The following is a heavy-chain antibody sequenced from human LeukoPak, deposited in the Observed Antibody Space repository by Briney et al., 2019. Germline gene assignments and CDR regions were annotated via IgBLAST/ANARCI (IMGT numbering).Heavy chain of an antibody. D-gene: IGHD2-15*01. CDR3: ATSHDSAGND. V-gene: IGHV3-7*01. Sequence: GGSLRLSCAASGFAFSDFWMSWVRQAPGKGLEWVANIRHDGNAKNYVPSVRGRFTISRDNAKNSLYLEMNSLTVEDTAVYYCATSHDSAGNDWGQGTLVTVSS. CDR1: GFAFSDFW. CDR2: IRHDGNAK. J-gene: IGHJ4*02.